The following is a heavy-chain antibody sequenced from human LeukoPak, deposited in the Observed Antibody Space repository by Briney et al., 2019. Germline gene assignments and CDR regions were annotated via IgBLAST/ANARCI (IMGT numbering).Heavy chain of an antibody. D-gene: IGHD3-22*01. J-gene: IGHJ4*02. CDR1: GYTFTGYF. Sequence: GASVKVSCKTSGYTFTGYFIHWVRQAPGQGLEWMGWINPDSGGTNYAQKFQGRVTMTRDTSISTVYMELSRLRSDDSAMYYCARGRGSWYDSSGSPYIRSDYWGQGTLVTVSS. CDR2: INPDSGGT. CDR3: ARGRGSWYDSSGSPYIRSDY. V-gene: IGHV1-2*02.